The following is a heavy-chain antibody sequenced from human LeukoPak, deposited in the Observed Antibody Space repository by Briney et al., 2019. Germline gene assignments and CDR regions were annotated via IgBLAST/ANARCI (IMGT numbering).Heavy chain of an antibody. CDR3: ARRGAAPPDAFDI. V-gene: IGHV5-51*01. CDR1: GYSFTSYW. CDR2: IYPGDSDT. Sequence: GESLKISCKGSGYSFTSYWIGWVRQMPGKGLEWMGIIYPGDSDTRYSPSFQGQVTISADKSINTAYLQWSSLRASDTAIYYCARRGAAPPDAFDIWGQGTMVTVSS. J-gene: IGHJ3*02. D-gene: IGHD4/OR15-4a*01.